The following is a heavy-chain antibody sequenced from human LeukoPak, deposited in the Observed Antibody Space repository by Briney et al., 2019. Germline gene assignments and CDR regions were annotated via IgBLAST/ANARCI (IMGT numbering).Heavy chain of an antibody. Sequence: SETLSLTCAVYGGSFSGYYWSWIRQPPGKGLEWIGEINHSGSTNYNPSLKSRVTISVDTSKNQFSLKLSSVTAADTAVYYCARDLRAAAGRLFDYWGQGTLVTVSS. J-gene: IGHJ4*02. CDR1: GGSFSGYY. CDR3: ARDLRAAAGRLFDY. V-gene: IGHV4-34*01. CDR2: INHSGST. D-gene: IGHD6-13*01.